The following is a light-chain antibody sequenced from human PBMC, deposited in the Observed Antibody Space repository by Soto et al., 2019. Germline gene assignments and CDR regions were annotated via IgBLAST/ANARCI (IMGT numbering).Light chain of an antibody. CDR3: QRFNSYPYT. Sequence: IQMTQSPSTLSASVGDRVTNTCRASQSISSWLAWYQQKPGKAPKLLIYNAASLESGVPSRFSGSESGTESTLTISSLQPDDFATYYCQRFNSYPYTFGQGNKLEI. CDR1: QSISSW. J-gene: IGKJ2*01. V-gene: IGKV1-5*03. CDR2: NAA.